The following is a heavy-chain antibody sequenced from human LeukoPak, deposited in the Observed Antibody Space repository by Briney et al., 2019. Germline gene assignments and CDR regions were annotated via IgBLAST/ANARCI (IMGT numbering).Heavy chain of an antibody. V-gene: IGHV4-61*02. CDR3: ARHPSYSSGWYYFDY. CDR2: IYTSEST. Sequence: SETLSLTCTVSGGSISSGSYYWSWIRQPAGKGLEWIGRIYTSESTNYNPSLKSRVTISVDTSKNQFSLKLSSVTAADTAVYYCARHPSYSSGWYYFDYWGQGTLVTVSS. CDR1: GGSISSGSYY. J-gene: IGHJ4*02. D-gene: IGHD6-19*01.